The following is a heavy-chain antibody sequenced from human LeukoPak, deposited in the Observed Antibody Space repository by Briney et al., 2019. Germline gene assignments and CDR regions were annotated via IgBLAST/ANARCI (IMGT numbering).Heavy chain of an antibody. Sequence: GGSLRLSCAASGFTFSGYWMHWVRQAPGKGLVWVSRINNDGSYTSYADSVKGRFTISRDNAKNTLYVQMNSLRAEDTAVYYCARDTTLDSSGYYSYFDYWGQGTLVTVSS. V-gene: IGHV3-74*01. J-gene: IGHJ4*02. CDR2: INNDGSYT. CDR3: ARDTTLDSSGYYSYFDY. D-gene: IGHD3-22*01. CDR1: GFTFSGYW.